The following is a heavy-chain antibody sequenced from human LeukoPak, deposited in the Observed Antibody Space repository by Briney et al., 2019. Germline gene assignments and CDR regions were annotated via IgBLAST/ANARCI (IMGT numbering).Heavy chain of an antibody. V-gene: IGHV3-30*02. CDR1: GFTFSSYA. J-gene: IGHJ4*02. Sequence: GGSLRLSCAASGFTFSSYAMSWVRQAPGKGLEWVAFIRYDGSNKYYADSVKGRFTISRDNAKKSLYLQMNSLRVEDTGVYYCASWGEGALDNWGQGTLVTVSS. D-gene: IGHD1-26*01. CDR2: IRYDGSNK. CDR3: ASWGEGALDN.